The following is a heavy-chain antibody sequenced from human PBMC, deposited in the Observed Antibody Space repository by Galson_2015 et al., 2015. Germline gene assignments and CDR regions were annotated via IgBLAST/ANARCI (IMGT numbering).Heavy chain of an antibody. CDR3: ARARSVDHSSWLYYFDY. D-gene: IGHD6-13*01. V-gene: IGHV1-2*04. J-gene: IGHJ4*02. CDR1: GYTFTGYY. Sequence: SVKVSCKASGYTFTGYYMHWVRQAPGQGLEWMGWINPNSGGTNYARKFQGWVTMTRDTSISTAYMELSRLRSDDTAVYYCARARSVDHSSWLYYFDYWGQGTLVTVSS. CDR2: INPNSGGT.